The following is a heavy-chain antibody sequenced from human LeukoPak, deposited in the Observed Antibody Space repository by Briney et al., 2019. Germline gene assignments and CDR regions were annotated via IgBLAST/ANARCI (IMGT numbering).Heavy chain of an antibody. J-gene: IGHJ5*02. V-gene: IGHV3-64*01. CDR2: ISSNGGST. Sequence: RGSLRLSCAASGFTFSSYAMHWVRQAPGKGLEYVSAISSNGGSTYYANSVKGRFTISRDNSKNTLYLQMGSLRAEDMAVYYCATPGRYGDYPTWGQGTLVTVSS. CDR3: ATPGRYGDYPT. CDR1: GFTFSSYA. D-gene: IGHD4-17*01.